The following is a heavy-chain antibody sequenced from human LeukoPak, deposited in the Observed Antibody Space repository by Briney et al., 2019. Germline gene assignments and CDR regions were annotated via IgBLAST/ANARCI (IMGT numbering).Heavy chain of an antibody. CDR1: GFTFSSYD. CDR2: ISGSGGST. D-gene: IGHD6-13*01. V-gene: IGHV3-23*01. J-gene: IGHJ4*02. Sequence: GGSLRLSCAVSGFTFSSYDMSWVRQAPGKGLEWVSGISGSGGSTYYADSVKGRFTISRDTSKNALYLQMNSLRAEDTAVYYCARLGRELVPLDYWGQGTLVTVSS. CDR3: ARLGRELVPLDY.